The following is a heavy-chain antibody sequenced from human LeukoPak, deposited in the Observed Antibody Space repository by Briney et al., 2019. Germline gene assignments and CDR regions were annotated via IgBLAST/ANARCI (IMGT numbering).Heavy chain of an antibody. Sequence: PGGSLRLSCAASGFTFSSYWMNWVRQAPGKGLEWVANINQDGSEKNHVDSVKGRFTISRDNGKNSLYLQMNSRRAEDTAVYYCAKGVSGWLTWGQGTLVSVSS. D-gene: IGHD6-25*01. J-gene: IGHJ4*02. V-gene: IGHV3-7*01. CDR1: GFTFSSYW. CDR3: AKGVSGWLT. CDR2: INQDGSEK.